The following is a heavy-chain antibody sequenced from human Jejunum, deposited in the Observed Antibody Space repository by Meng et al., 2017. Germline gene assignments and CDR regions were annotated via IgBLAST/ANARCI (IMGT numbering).Heavy chain of an antibody. J-gene: IGHJ4*02. CDR1: GFTFTNAW. V-gene: IGHV3-23*01. CDR2: ISDSGGRT. Sequence: GESLKISCAASGFTFTNAWMYWVRQAPGKGLEWVSIISDSGGRTYYTDAVKGRFTISRDNSENTLFLQMGSLRAEDTAIYYCAKGGYSFGYTDFWGQGTLVTVSS. D-gene: IGHD5-18*01. CDR3: AKGGYSFGYTDF.